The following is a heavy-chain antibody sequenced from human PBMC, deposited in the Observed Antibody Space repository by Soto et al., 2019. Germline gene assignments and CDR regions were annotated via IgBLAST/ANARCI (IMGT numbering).Heavy chain of an antibody. J-gene: IGHJ4*02. V-gene: IGHV1-58*01. CDR2: IVVGSGNT. CDR1: GFTFTSSA. D-gene: IGHD3-22*01. Sequence: ASVKVSCKASGFTFTSSAVQWVRQARGQRLEWIGWIVVGSGNTNYAQKFQEGVTITRDMSTSTAYMELSSLRSEDTAVYYCASFYYDSSGYYTPIDYWGQGTLVTVSS. CDR3: ASFYYDSSGYYTPIDY.